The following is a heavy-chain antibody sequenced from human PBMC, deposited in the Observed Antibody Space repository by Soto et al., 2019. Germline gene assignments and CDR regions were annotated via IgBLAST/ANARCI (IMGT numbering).Heavy chain of an antibody. V-gene: IGHV1-2*02. CDR3: ARDLVPAAISFYGMDV. CDR2: INPNSGAT. J-gene: IGHJ6*02. Sequence: ASVKVSWKASGYTFADYYIHWVRQAPGQGLEWMGWINPNSGATNYAQKFQGRVTMTRDTSISTAYMELSRLRSDDTAVYYCARDLVPAAISFYGMDVWGQGTTVTVSS. D-gene: IGHD2-2*01. CDR1: GYTFADYY.